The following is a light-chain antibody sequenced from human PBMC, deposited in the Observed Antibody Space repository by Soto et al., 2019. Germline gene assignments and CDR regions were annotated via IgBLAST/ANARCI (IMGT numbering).Light chain of an antibody. CDR1: QNIHKY. Sequence: DIEMTQSPSSLSASVGDRVTISCRSSQNIHKYLNWYQQRPGKAPNLLVYEATSLETGVSLKFSGSGSGTEFTLTIKSLQPEDFATYYCQQSFVSPWTFGQGTNIEI. V-gene: IGKV1-39*01. CDR2: EAT. J-gene: IGKJ1*01. CDR3: QQSFVSPWT.